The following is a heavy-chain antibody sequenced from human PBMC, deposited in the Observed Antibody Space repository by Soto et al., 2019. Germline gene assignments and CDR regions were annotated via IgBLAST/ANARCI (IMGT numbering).Heavy chain of an antibody. CDR3: ARGRGRSYRRGYSYGVPFDY. V-gene: IGHV4-34*01. CDR2: INHSGST. D-gene: IGHD5-18*01. CDR1: GGSFSGYY. Sequence: SETLSLTCAVYGGSFSGYYWSWIRQPPGKGLEWIGEINHSGSTNYNPSLKSRVTLSVDTSKNQFSLKLSSVTAADTAVYYCARGRGRSYRRGYSYGVPFDYWGQGTLVTVSS. J-gene: IGHJ4*02.